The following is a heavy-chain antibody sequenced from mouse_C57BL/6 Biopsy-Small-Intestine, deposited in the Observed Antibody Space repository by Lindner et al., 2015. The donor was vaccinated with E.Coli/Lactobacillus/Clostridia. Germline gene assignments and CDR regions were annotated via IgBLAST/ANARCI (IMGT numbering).Heavy chain of an antibody. Sequence: VQLQESGPELVKPGASVKISCKASGYSFTGYFMNWVMQSHGKSLEWIGRINPYNGDTFYNQKFKGKATLTVDKSSSTAHMELRSLTSEDSAVYYCVRWSAFYGDYTWFAYWGQGTLVTVSA. J-gene: IGHJ3*01. CDR3: VRWSAFYGDYTWFAY. CDR1: GYSFTGYF. CDR2: INPYNGDT. V-gene: IGHV1-20*01. D-gene: IGHD2-13*01.